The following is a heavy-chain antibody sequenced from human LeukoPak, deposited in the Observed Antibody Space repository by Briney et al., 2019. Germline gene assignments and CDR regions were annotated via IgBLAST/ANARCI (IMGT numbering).Heavy chain of an antibody. CDR2: INHSGST. CDR3: ARRGARCSSTSCYQSRAPSNWFDP. V-gene: IGHV4-34*01. J-gene: IGHJ5*02. Sequence: PSETLSLTCAVYGGSFSGYYWSWIRQPPGKGLEWLGEINHSGSTNYNPSLKSRVTISVDTSKNQFSLKLSSVTAADTAVYYCARRGARCSSTSCYQSRAPSNWFDPWGQGTLVTVSS. D-gene: IGHD2-2*01. CDR1: GGSFSGYY.